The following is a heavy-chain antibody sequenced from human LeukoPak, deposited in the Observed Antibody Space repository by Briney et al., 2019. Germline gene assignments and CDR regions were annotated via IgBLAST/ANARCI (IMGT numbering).Heavy chain of an antibody. J-gene: IGHJ6*03. Sequence: KPGASVKVSCKASGYTFTGYYMHWVRQAPGQGLEWMGWINPNSGGTNYAQKFQGRVTMSRDTSISTAYMELSRLRSDDTAVYYCARDFGWDYYDSSGSGVYMDVWGKGTTVTVSS. D-gene: IGHD3-22*01. CDR2: INPNSGGT. CDR1: GYTFTGYY. V-gene: IGHV1-2*02. CDR3: ARDFGWDYYDSSGSGVYMDV.